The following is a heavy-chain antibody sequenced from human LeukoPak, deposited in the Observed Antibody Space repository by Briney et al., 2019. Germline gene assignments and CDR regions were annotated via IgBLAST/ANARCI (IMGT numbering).Heavy chain of an antibody. D-gene: IGHD2-2*01. J-gene: IGHJ4*02. Sequence: SETLSLTCTVSGGSISSGSYYWSWIRQPAGKGLEWIGRIYTSGSTNYNPSLKSRVTISVDTSKNQFSLELSSVTAADTAVYYCAREGRIVVVPAAMGYWGQGTLVTVSS. CDR1: GGSISSGSYY. V-gene: IGHV4-61*02. CDR3: AREGRIVVVPAAMGY. CDR2: IYTSGST.